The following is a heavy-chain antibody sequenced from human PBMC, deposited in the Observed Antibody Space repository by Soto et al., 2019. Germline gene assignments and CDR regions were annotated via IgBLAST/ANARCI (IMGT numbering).Heavy chain of an antibody. CDR1: GGSITDYS. CDR2: IFSSGST. D-gene: IGHD2-21*02. J-gene: IGHJ5*02. CDR3: ARDQGVVVTADNWFDP. Sequence: SETLSLTCTVSGGSITDYSWVWIRQPAGKGLEWIGRIFSSGSTNYNPSLKGRITMSLDTSKNQFSLKLNSATATDTAVYFCARDQGVVVTADNWFDPWGRGILVTVSS. V-gene: IGHV4-4*07.